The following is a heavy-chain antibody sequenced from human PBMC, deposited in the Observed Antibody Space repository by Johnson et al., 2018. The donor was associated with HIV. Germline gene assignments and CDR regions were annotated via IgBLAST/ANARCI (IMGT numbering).Heavy chain of an antibody. CDR1: GFTVSNYG. CDR3: ARVRTGDFTDAFDI. V-gene: IGHV3-30*19. CDR2: ISYDGSNK. Sequence: QVQLLESGGGVVQPGRSLRLSCAVSGFTVSNYGMHWVRQAPGKGLEWVAVISYDGSNKYYADSVKGRFTISRDNSKNTLYLQMNSLRAEDTALYYCARVRTGDFTDAFDIWGQGTMVTVSS. J-gene: IGHJ3*02. D-gene: IGHD7-27*01.